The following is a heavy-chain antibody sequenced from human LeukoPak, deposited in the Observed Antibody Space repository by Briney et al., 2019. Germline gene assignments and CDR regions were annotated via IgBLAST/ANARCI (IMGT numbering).Heavy chain of an antibody. V-gene: IGHV3-23*01. CDR3: AKGHYPDAYCAGDCYYST. D-gene: IGHD2-21*02. CDR1: GFSFSSYA. J-gene: IGHJ5*02. Sequence: GGSLRLSCAASGFSFSSYALTWVRQAPGEGLEWVSGITSGGGGGNTYYADSVRGRFTISRANSKSWLYLQMTGLRAAGPAVSYCAKGHYPDAYCAGDCYYSTWGPGTLVTVSS. CDR2: ITSGGGGGNT.